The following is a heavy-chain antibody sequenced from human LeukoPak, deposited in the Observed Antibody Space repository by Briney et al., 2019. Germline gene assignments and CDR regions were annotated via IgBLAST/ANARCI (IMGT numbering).Heavy chain of an antibody. CDR2: ISLNIGSI. J-gene: IGHJ5*02. CDR1: GFTFDDYA. Sequence: GRSLRLACSASGFTFDDYAMHWGRQGPGKGRWWGSGISLNIGSIGYADSMKGRFTISRDNAKNSLYLQMTSLRAEDPALYYCAKDPSGSGSYKGVGWFDPWGQGTLVTVSS. V-gene: IGHV3-9*01. CDR3: AKDPSGSGSYKGVGWFDP. D-gene: IGHD3-10*01.